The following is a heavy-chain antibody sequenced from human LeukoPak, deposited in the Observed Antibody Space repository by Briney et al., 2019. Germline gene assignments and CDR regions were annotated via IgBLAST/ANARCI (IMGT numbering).Heavy chain of an antibody. J-gene: IGHJ1*01. CDR3: ARDPDSSGYSTFQD. D-gene: IGHD3-22*01. CDR1: GFTFSSHW. V-gene: IGHV3-74*01. Sequence: GGSLRLSCGASGFTFSSHWMHWVRQAPGKGLVWVSRIKSDGSSTSYADSVKGRFTISRDNAKNTLYLQMNSLRAEDTAVYYCARDPDSSGYSTFQDWGQGTLVTVSS. CDR2: IKSDGSST.